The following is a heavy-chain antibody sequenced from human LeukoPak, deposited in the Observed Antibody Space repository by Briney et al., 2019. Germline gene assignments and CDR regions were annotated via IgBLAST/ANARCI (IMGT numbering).Heavy chain of an antibody. D-gene: IGHD4-11*01. CDR3: ARLNDYSNFDY. Sequence: SETLSLTCAVSGHSISSGYSWGWIRQPPGKGLEWIANIYHSGSTYYNPSLKSRVTISVDTSKNQFSLRLSPVTAADTAVYYCARLNDYSNFDYWGQGTLVTVSS. V-gene: IGHV4-38-2*01. J-gene: IGHJ4*02. CDR1: GHSISSGYS. CDR2: IYHSGST.